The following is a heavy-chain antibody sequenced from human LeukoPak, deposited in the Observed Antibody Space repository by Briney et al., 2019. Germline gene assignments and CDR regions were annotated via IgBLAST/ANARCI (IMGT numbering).Heavy chain of an antibody. D-gene: IGHD2-15*01. CDR1: GFSFNIYW. CDR3: ARDGSGNRYYYYGMDV. J-gene: IGHJ6*02. CDR2: INQDGDEK. Sequence: GGSLRLSCAASGFSFNIYWMSWVRQAPGKGLEWVANINQDGDEKYYVDSVKGRFTISRDNAKNSLYLHMNSLRAEDTAVYYCARDGSGNRYYYYGMDVWGQGTTVTVSS. V-gene: IGHV3-7*04.